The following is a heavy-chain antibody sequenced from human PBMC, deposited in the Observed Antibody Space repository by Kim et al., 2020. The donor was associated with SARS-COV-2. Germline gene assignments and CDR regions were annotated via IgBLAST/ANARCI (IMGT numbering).Heavy chain of an antibody. CDR1: GGSFSGYY. CDR3: ASRERGGSGTHYYYYGMDV. D-gene: IGHD3-10*01. J-gene: IGHJ6*02. Sequence: SETLSLTCAVYGGSFSGYYWSWIRQPPGKGLEWIGEINHSGSTNYNPSLKSRVTISVDTSKNQFSLKLSSVTAADTAVYYCASRERGGSGTHYYYYGMDVWGQGTTVTVSS. CDR2: INHSGST. V-gene: IGHV4-34*01.